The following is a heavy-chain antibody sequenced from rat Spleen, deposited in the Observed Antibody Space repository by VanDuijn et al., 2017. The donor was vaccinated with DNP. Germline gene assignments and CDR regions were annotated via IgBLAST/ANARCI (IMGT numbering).Heavy chain of an antibody. CDR3: AKDIGYYDGSYYYGYVMDA. CDR2: ISYEGSST. V-gene: IGHV5-22*01. Sequence: EVQLVESGGGLLQPGRSMKLSCAASGFTFSDYYMAWVRQAPKKGLEWVASISYEGSSTYYSDSVKGRFTISRDNAKSTLYLQMERLRSEDTAHYYCAKDIGYYDGSYYYGYVMDAWGQGVTVTVSS. CDR1: GFTFSDYY. D-gene: IGHD1-12*02. J-gene: IGHJ4*01.